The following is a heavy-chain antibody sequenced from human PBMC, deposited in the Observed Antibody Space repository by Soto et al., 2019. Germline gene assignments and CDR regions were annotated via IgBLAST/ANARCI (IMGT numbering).Heavy chain of an antibody. CDR3: ASGYGGNLRALSFDY. CDR2: IIPIFGTA. D-gene: IGHD2-21*02. V-gene: IGHV1-69*01. Sequence: QVQLVQSGAEVKKPGSSVKVSCKASGGTFSSYAISWVRQAPGQGLEWMGGIIPIFGTANYAQKFQGGVTINADESTSTAYMELRSLRAEDTAVYYCASGYGGNLRALSFDYWGKGTLVTVSS. CDR1: GGTFSSYA. J-gene: IGHJ4*02.